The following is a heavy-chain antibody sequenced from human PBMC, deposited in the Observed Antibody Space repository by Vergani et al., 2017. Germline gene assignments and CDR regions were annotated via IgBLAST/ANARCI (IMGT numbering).Heavy chain of an antibody. D-gene: IGHD2-2*01. Sequence: EVQLVESGGGLVQPGRSLRLSCAASGFTFSSYEMNWVRQAPGKGLEWVSYISSSGSNIYYADSVKGRFTISRDNAKNSLYLQMNSLRAEDTAVYYCARWRSSTRYYYGMDVWGQGTTVTVSS. V-gene: IGHV3-48*03. J-gene: IGHJ6*02. CDR2: ISSSGSNI. CDR1: GFTFSSYE. CDR3: ARWRSSTRYYYGMDV.